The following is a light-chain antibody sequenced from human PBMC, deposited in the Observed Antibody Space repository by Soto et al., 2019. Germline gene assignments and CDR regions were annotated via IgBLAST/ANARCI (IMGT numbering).Light chain of an antibody. Sequence: DIQMTQSPSSLSASVGDRVTITCQASQDISNYLNWYQQKPGKAPKLLIYDASNLETGVPSRFSGSGSGTDFTLTISSLQPEDVASYYCQKYNSAPLTFGGGTKVDIK. J-gene: IGKJ4*01. CDR2: DAS. CDR1: QDISNY. V-gene: IGKV1-33*01. CDR3: QKYNSAPLT.